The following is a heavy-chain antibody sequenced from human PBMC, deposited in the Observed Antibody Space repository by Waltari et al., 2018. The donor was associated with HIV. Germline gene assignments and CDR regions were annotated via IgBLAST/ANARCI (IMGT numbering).Heavy chain of an antibody. J-gene: IGHJ3*01. CDR1: GFNFRTFA. V-gene: IGHV3-23*01. CDR3: AKSMRDLRPSAFDV. D-gene: IGHD2-8*01. CDR2: LSGSGITA. Sequence: EVQLLESGGGLVQPGGSLRLSCTASGFNFRTFAMSWVRQAPGKGPEWVSALSGSGITASYADDVKGRFTISRDFSNNTLFLQMNNLRAEDTAVYFCAKSMRDLRPSAFDVWGQGTMVAISS.